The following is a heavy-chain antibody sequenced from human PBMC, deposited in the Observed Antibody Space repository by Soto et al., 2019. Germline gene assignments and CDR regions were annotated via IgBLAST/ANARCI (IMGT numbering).Heavy chain of an antibody. V-gene: IGHV1-46*01. J-gene: IGHJ4*02. D-gene: IGHD3-22*01. CDR1: GYTFTSYY. CDR2: INPSGGST. CDR3: AREGNYYDSSGYYRPLYY. Sequence: ASVKVSCKSSGYTFTSYYMHWVRQAPGQGLEWMGIINPSGGSTSYAQKFQGRVTMTRDTSTSTVYMELSSLRSEDTAVYYCAREGNYYDSSGYYRPLYYWGQGTLVTVSS.